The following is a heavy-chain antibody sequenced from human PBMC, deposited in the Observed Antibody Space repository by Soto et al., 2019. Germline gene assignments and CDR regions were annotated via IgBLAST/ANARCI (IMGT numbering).Heavy chain of an antibody. CDR1: GASISSSSYY. Sequence: ETLSRTCPVSGASISSSSYYWGWIRQPPGKGLEWIGSIYYSGSTYYNPSLKSRVTISVDTSKNQFYLKLSSVTAADTAVYYSARGYSSGWTNWFDPWGQGTLVTVYS. CDR3: ARGYSSGWTNWFDP. D-gene: IGHD6-19*01. CDR2: IYYSGST. J-gene: IGHJ5*02. V-gene: IGHV4-39*01.